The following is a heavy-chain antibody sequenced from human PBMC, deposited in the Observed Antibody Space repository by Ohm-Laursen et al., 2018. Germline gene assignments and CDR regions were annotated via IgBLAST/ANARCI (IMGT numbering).Heavy chain of an antibody. CDR3: AREYSDDGGYRYDAFDV. J-gene: IGHJ3*01. CDR1: SGSFGPYY. Sequence: GTLSLTCALYSGSFGPYYWSWIRQPPGKGLEWIGEINHRGNTNYSPSLKSRITVSVDTSRNHFSLELTSVTAADTAVYYCAREYSDDGGYRYDAFDVWGHGTVVTVSS. V-gene: IGHV4-34*01. D-gene: IGHD2-15*01. CDR2: INHRGNT.